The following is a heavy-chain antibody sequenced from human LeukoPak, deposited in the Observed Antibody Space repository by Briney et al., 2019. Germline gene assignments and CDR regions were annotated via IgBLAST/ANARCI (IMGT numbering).Heavy chain of an antibody. CDR2: IYYSGST. J-gene: IGHJ4*02. CDR3: ARHGSTDYFDY. D-gene: IGHD2-2*03. V-gene: IGHV4-39*01. CDR1: GGSISSTTSY. Sequence: PSETLSLTCAVPGGSISSTTSYWGWIRQPPGKGLEWLGRIYYSGSTFYNPSLKSRVTISVDTSNNQFSLRLSSVTAADTAVYYRARHGSTDYFDYWGQGTLVTVSS.